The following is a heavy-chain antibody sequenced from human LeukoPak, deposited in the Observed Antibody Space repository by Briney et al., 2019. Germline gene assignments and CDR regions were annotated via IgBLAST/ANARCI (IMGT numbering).Heavy chain of an antibody. V-gene: IGHV3-53*01. Sequence: PGGSLRLSCAASGFTFRSYWMTWVRQAPGKGLKWVSFIYSDNTHYSDSVKGRFTISRDNSKNTLYLQMNSLRAEDTAVYYCARRAGAYSHPYDYWGQGTLVTVSS. J-gene: IGHJ4*02. CDR2: IYSDNT. CDR3: ARRAGAYSHPYDY. CDR1: GFTFRSYW. D-gene: IGHD4/OR15-4a*01.